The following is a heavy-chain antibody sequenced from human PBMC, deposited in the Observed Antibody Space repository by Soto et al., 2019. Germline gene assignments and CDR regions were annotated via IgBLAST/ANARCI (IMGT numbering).Heavy chain of an antibody. D-gene: IGHD1-26*01. CDR2: IIPIFGTA. V-gene: IGHV1-69*13. CDR3: ARDGAWELPDL. Sequence: AASVKVSCKASGGTFSSYAISWVRQAPGQGLEWMGGIIPIFGTANYAQKFQGRVTITADESTSTAYMELSSLRSEDTAVYYCARDGAWELPDLWGQGTLVTVSS. J-gene: IGHJ4*02. CDR1: GGTFSSYA.